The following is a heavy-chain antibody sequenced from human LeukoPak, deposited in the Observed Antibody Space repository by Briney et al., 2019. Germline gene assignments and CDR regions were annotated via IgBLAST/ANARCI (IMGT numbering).Heavy chain of an antibody. J-gene: IGHJ6*02. CDR1: GFNFNNYA. V-gene: IGHV3-30*03. D-gene: IGHD5-12*01. CDR3: ARDRDYWGYGGMDV. Sequence: GRSLRLSCEASGFNFNNYAFHWVRQTPGRGLECVAVIAYDGSNEYYADSVKGRFTFSRDNSKNTVYLQMNNVRPEDTAVYFCARDRDYWGYGGMDVWGRGTTVIVSS. CDR2: IAYDGSNE.